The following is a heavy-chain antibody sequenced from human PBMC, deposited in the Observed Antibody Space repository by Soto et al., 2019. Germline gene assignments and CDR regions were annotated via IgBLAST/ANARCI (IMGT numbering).Heavy chain of an antibody. D-gene: IGHD3-16*01. J-gene: IGHJ4*02. Sequence: QVQLQESGPGLVKPSETLSLTCTVSGGSISSYYWSWIRQPPGKGLEWIGYIYYSGSTNYNPSLKSRVTISVDTSKNQFSLKLSSVTAADTAVYYCARRQSPGAGGSFDYWGQGTLVTVSS. V-gene: IGHV4-59*08. CDR3: ARRQSPGAGGSFDY. CDR1: GGSISSYY. CDR2: IYYSGST.